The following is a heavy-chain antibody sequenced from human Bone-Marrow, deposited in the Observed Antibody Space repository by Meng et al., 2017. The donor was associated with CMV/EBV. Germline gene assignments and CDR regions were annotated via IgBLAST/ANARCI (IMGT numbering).Heavy chain of an antibody. J-gene: IGHJ6*02. CDR3: ARERVVPAAKGFAYYYYGMDV. CDR1: GFTFSDYY. CDR2: IYSGGST. V-gene: IGHV3-53*01. D-gene: IGHD2-2*01. Sequence: GGSLRLSCAASGFTFSDYYMSWVRQAPGKGLEWVSVIYSGGSTYYADSVKGRFTISRDNSKNTLYLQMNSLRAEDTAVYYCARERVVPAAKGFAYYYYGMDVWGQGTTVTVSS.